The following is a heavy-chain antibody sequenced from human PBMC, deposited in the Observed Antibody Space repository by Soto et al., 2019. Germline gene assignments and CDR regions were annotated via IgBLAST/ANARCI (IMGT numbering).Heavy chain of an antibody. V-gene: IGHV4-59*01. CDR2: ISNSGST. D-gene: IGHD1-1*01. CDR1: GGSISSYY. CDR3: ARREQQLATFDS. Sequence: SETLSLTCTVSGGSISSYYWTWIRQPPGMGLEWIGYISNSGSTNCNPSLKSRVTISVDTSKNQFSLKLISVTAADTAVYYCARREQQLATFDSWGQGTLVTVSS. J-gene: IGHJ4*02.